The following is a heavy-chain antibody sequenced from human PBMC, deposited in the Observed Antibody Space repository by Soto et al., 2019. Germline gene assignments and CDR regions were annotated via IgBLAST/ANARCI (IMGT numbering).Heavy chain of an antibody. Sequence: GGSLRLSCAASRFTFSSYGMHWVRQAPGKGLEWVTLISYDGMNEYYADSVKGRFTTSRDNSENMLYLHMDSLRAEDTAVYYCARGSLRAAALDYWGQGTLVTVSS. CDR3: ARGSLRAAALDY. V-gene: IGHV3-30*04. CDR2: ISYDGMNE. J-gene: IGHJ4*02. CDR1: RFTFSSYG.